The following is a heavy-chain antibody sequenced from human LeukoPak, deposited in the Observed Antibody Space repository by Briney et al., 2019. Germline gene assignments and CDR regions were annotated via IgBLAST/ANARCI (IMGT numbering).Heavy chain of an antibody. J-gene: IGHJ4*02. V-gene: IGHV3-48*01. CDR3: ARDLVWGHSR. CDR1: GFTFSSYS. CDR2: ISSSSSTI. Sequence: GGSLRLSCAASGFTFSSYSMNWVRQAPGKGLEWVSYISSSSSTIYYADSVKGRFTISRDNAKNSLYLQMNSLRAEDTAVYYCARDLVWGHSRWGQGTLVTVSS. D-gene: IGHD7-27*01.